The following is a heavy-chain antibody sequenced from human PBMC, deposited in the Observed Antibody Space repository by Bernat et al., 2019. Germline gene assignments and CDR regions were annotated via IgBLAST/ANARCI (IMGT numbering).Heavy chain of an antibody. Sequence: QVQLVESGGGLVKPGGSLRLSCAASGFTFSDYELDPPGSREGADWVSYISSSSSYTNYADSVKGRFTISRDNAKNSLYLQMNSLRAEDTAVYYCARGTSTSAPYMDVWGKGTTVTVSS. CDR1: GFTFSDY. V-gene: IGHV3-11*05. CDR2: ISSSSSYT. CDR3: ARGTSTSAPYMDV. J-gene: IGHJ6*03.